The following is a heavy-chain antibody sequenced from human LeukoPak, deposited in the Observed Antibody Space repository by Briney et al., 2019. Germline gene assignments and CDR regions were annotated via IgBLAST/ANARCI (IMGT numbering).Heavy chain of an antibody. D-gene: IGHD2/OR15-2a*01. CDR1: GFTFSNYE. CDR2: ISSSGSTI. Sequence: AGGSLRLSCAASGFTFSNYEMVWLRQAPGKGLEWISYISSSGSTIYYADSVKGRFTVSRDNAENSLYLHMSSLRAEDTAVYYCARDRIIVLGPYNWFDPWGQGTLVTVSS. CDR3: ARDRIIVLGPYNWFDP. J-gene: IGHJ5*02. V-gene: IGHV3-48*03.